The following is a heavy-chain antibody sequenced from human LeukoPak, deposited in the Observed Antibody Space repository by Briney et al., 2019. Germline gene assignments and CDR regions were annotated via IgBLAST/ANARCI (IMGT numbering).Heavy chain of an antibody. D-gene: IGHD6-13*01. CDR2: IIPIFGTA. V-gene: IGHV1-69*06. CDR3: ASIYSSSWYNWFDP. J-gene: IGHJ5*02. Sequence: ASVKVSCKASGGTFSSYAISWVRQAPGQGLEWMGGIIPIFGTANYAQKFQGRVTITADKSTSTAYMELSSLRSEDTAVCYCASIYSSSWYNWFDPWGQGTLVTVSS. CDR1: GGTFSSYA.